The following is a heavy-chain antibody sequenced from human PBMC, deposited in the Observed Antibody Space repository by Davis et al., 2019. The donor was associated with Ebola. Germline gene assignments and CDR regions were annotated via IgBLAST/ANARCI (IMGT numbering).Heavy chain of an antibody. Sequence: GESLKISCAASGFTFSGSAMHWVRQASGKGLEWVGRIRSKANSYGTAYAASVKGRFTISRDDSKNTAYLQMNSLKTEDTAVYYCTSRYSSTNDYWGQGTLVTVSS. D-gene: IGHD6-13*01. CDR3: TSRYSSTNDY. J-gene: IGHJ4*02. V-gene: IGHV3-73*01. CDR1: GFTFSGSA. CDR2: IRSKANSYGT.